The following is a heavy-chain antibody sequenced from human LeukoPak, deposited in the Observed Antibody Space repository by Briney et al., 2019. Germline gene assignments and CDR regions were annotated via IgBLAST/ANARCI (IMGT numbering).Heavy chain of an antibody. D-gene: IGHD3-10*01. Sequence: GRSLRLSCAASGFTFSSYAMHWVRQAPGKGLEWVAVISYDGSNKYYADSVKGRFTISRDNSKNTLYLQMNSLRAEDTAVYYCAREDGGFGGFDYWGQGTLLTVSS. CDR1: GFTFSSYA. J-gene: IGHJ4*02. CDR3: AREDGGFGGFDY. CDR2: ISYDGSNK. V-gene: IGHV3-30-3*01.